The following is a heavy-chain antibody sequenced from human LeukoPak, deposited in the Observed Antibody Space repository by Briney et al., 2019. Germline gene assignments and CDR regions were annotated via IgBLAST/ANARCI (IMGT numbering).Heavy chain of an antibody. CDR3: AKGYCSGGSCGFDY. Sequence: GGSLRLSCAASGFTFSSYAMNWVRQAPGKGLQWVSAISAHDGSTYYADSVKGRFTISRDNSKNTLYLQMNSLRAEDTAVYYCAKGYCSGGSCGFDYWGQGTLVTVSS. CDR2: ISAHDGST. J-gene: IGHJ4*02. D-gene: IGHD2-15*01. CDR1: GFTFSSYA. V-gene: IGHV3-23*01.